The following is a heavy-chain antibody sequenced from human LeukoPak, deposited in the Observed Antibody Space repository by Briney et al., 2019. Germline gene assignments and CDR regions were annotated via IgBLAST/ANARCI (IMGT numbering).Heavy chain of an antibody. CDR2: IKSKTDGGTT. Sequence: AGGSLRLSCAASGFTFSNAWMSWVRQAPGKGREWVGRIKSKTDGGTTDYAAPVKGRFTISRDDSKNTLYLQMNSLKTEDTAVYYCTTGTYSGSYYPTDYWGQGTLVTVSS. V-gene: IGHV3-15*01. CDR1: GFTFSNAW. J-gene: IGHJ4*02. D-gene: IGHD1-26*01. CDR3: TTGTYSGSYYPTDY.